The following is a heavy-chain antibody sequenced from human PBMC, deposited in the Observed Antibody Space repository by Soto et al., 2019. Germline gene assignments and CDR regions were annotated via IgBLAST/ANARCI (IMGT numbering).Heavy chain of an antibody. CDR2: ITSSGTT. D-gene: IGHD3-9*01. CDR3: ARDVRDTGYSYWFDP. CDR1: GTSVGSGDSY. Sequence: LPLTCPLAGTSVGSGDSYWSWLGQVLEKLLEWTGYITSSGTTHYTPSLKSRVNISFDKSKTQVLLSLRFATGADTAVYFCARDVRDTGYSYWFDPWGQG. J-gene: IGHJ5*02. V-gene: IGHV4-31*03.